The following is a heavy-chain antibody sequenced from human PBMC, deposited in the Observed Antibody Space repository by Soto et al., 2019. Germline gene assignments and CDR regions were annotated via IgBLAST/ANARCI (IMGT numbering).Heavy chain of an antibody. Sequence: PGGSLRLSCAASGFTFSTFDMTWVRQAPGKGLEWVSLIRGVAGSTHYPDSLKGRFTISKDNSNNMLYLEMNSLRADDTAVYFCVKGAWLDYWGQGNMVTV. CDR3: VKGAWLDY. CDR2: IRGVAGST. J-gene: IGHJ4*02. V-gene: IGHV3-23*01. CDR1: GFTFSTFD.